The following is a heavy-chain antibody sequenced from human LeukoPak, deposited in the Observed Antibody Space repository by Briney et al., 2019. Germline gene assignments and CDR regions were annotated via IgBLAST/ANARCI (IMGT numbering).Heavy chain of an antibody. CDR3: AKLVGATRDY. CDR2: ISGSGGST. V-gene: IGHV3-23*01. J-gene: IGHJ4*02. Sequence: GGSLRLSCAASRLTFSSYAMSWVRQAPGKGLEWVSAISGSGGSTYYADSVKGRFTISRDNSKNTLYLQMNSLRAEDTAVYYCAKLVGATRDYWGQGTLVTVSS. D-gene: IGHD1-26*01. CDR1: RLTFSSYA.